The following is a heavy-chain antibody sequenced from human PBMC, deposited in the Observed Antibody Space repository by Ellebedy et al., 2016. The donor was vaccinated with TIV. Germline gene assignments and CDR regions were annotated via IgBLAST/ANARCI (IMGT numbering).Heavy chain of an antibody. D-gene: IGHD3-16*01. CDR3: ARETFNDVDLDLWGLFDI. J-gene: IGHJ3*02. CDR1: ELTVGSNY. V-gene: IGHV3-66*01. CDR2: IFIDGNT. Sequence: GGSLRLSCAASELTVGSNYMSWVRQAPGKGLEWVSVIFIDGNTYYADFVKGRFTISRDNSKNTLYIQMNGLRAEDTAVYYCARETFNDVDLDLWGLFDIWGQGTMVTVSS.